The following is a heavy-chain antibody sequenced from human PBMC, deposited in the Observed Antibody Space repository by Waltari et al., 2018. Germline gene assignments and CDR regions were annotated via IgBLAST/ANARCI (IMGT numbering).Heavy chain of an antibody. CDR3: AGDRAIGLFFDY. CDR1: GDSIRGNYW. CDR2: VHHSGKT. V-gene: IGHV4-4*02. Sequence: QVQLQESGQGLVKPSGTLSLTCAVSGDSIRGNYWWSWVRQSPEKGLEWIRQVHHSGKTHYNPSLQSRVTISLDKPKNQFSLNLNSVTAADTAVYYCAGDRAIGLFFDYWGRGTLVTVSS. J-gene: IGHJ4*02. D-gene: IGHD2-2*01.